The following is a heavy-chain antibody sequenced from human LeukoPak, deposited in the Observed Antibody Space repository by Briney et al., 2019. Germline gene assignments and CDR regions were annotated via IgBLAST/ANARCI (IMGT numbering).Heavy chain of an antibody. CDR2: IYSGGST. CDR1: GFNFNTYG. D-gene: IGHD3-10*01. Sequence: GGSLRLSCAASGFNFNTYGMSWVRQAPGKGLEWVSVIYSGGSTYYADSVKGRFTISRDNSKNTLYLQMNSLRAEDTAVYYCARHGSGSYYYYYYYYMDVWGKGTTVTISS. CDR3: ARHGSGSYYYYYYYYMDV. J-gene: IGHJ6*03. V-gene: IGHV3-66*04.